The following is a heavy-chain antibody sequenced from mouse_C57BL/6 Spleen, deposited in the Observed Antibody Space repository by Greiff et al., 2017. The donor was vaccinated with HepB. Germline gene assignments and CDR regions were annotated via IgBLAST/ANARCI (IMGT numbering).Heavy chain of an antibody. Sequence: EVQLQQSGPELVKPGASVKISCKASGYTFTDYYMNWVKQSHGKSLEWIGDINPNNGGTSYNQKFKGKATLTVDKSSSTAYMELRSLTSEDSAVYYCARRGMSRAYSNYDWFAYWGQGTLVTVSA. CDR2: INPNNGGT. D-gene: IGHD2-5*01. J-gene: IGHJ3*01. CDR1: GYTFTDYY. CDR3: ARRGMSRAYSNYDWFAY. V-gene: IGHV1-26*01.